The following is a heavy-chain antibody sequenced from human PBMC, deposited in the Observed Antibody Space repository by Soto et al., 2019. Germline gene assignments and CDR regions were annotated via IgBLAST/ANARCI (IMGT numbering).Heavy chain of an antibody. CDR1: GGTFSSYA. Sequence: SVKVSCKASGGTFSSYAISWVRQAPGQVLEWMGGIIPIFGTANYAQKFQGRVTITADESTSTAYMELSSLRSEDTAVYYCARRRGYCTNGVCYTDSGSYYYYYGMDVWGQGTTVTVSS. J-gene: IGHJ6*02. CDR2: IIPIFGTA. V-gene: IGHV1-69*13. D-gene: IGHD2-8*01. CDR3: ARRRGYCTNGVCYTDSGSYYYYYGMDV.